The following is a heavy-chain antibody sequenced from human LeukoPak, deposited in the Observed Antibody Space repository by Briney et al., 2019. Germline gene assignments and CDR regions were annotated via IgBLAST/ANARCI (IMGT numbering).Heavy chain of an antibody. CDR1: GYTFTSYD. Sequence: GASVKVSCKASGYTFTSYDINWVRQVTGQGLEWMGWMNPKSGNTGYAQKFQGRVTITRNTSISTAYMEVSSLRYEDTAVYYCARVTLSPEYNDYWGQGTLVTVSS. D-gene: IGHD1-14*01. J-gene: IGHJ4*02. V-gene: IGHV1-8*03. CDR2: MNPKSGNT. CDR3: ARVTLSPEYNDY.